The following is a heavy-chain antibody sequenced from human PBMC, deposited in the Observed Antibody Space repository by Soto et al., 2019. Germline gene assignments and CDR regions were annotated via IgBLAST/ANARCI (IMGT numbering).Heavy chain of an antibody. Sequence: QVQLQESGPGLVKPSETLSLTCTVSGGSISSYFWSWIRQPPGQGLEWIGYIYYSGNTNYNPSLKSRVTISVDTSKNQFSLKLSSVTAADTAVYYCARAENVAMAGLWDYWGQGTLVTVSS. D-gene: IGHD6-19*01. CDR2: IYYSGNT. CDR3: ARAENVAMAGLWDY. V-gene: IGHV4-59*01. J-gene: IGHJ4*02. CDR1: GGSISSYF.